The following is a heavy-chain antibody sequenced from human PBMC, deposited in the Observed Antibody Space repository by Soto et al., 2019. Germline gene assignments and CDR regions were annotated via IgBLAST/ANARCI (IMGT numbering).Heavy chain of an antibody. D-gene: IGHD3-3*01. CDR2: IYSGGST. Sequence: PGGSLRLSCAASGFTVSSNYMSWVRQAPGKGLEWVSVIYSGGSTYYADSVKGRFTISRDNSKNTLYLQMNSLRAEDTAVYYCAKRGITIFGVVAYFDSWGQGTLVTVSS. J-gene: IGHJ4*02. V-gene: IGHV3-66*01. CDR3: AKRGITIFGVVAYFDS. CDR1: GFTVSSNY.